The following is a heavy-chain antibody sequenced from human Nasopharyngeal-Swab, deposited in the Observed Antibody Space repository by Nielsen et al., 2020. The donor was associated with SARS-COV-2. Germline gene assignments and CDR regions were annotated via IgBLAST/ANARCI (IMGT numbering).Heavy chain of an antibody. V-gene: IGHV4-59*01. D-gene: IGHD3-3*01. CDR2: IYYSGST. CDR3: ARAPYDFWSGYQGYYYYYMDV. Sequence: SETLSLTCTVSGGSISSYYWSWIQQPPGKGLEWIGYIYYSGSTNYNPSLKSRVTISVDTSKNQFSLKLSSVTAADTAVYYCARAPYDFWSGYQGYYYYYMDVWGKGTTVTVSS. J-gene: IGHJ6*03. CDR1: GGSISSYY.